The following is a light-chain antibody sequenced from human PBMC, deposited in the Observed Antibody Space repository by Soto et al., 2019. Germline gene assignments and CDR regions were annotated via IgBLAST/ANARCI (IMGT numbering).Light chain of an antibody. CDR2: GAS. Sequence: EIGMTQSPATLSVSPGERATLSCRASQSVSSNLAWYQQKPGQAPRLLIYGASTRATGIPARFSGSGSGTEFTLTISSLQSEDFAVYYGQQYNNWPPETFGQGTKLEIK. CDR3: QQYNNWPPET. J-gene: IGKJ2*01. CDR1: QSVSSN. V-gene: IGKV3-15*01.